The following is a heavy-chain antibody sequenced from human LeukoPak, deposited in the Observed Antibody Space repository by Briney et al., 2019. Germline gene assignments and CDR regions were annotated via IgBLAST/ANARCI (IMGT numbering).Heavy chain of an antibody. CDR1: GFTFSDYY. CDR3: ARGVVATSGYNWFDP. Sequence: GGSLRLSCAASGFTFSDYYMSWIRQAPGKGLEWGSYISSSGSTISYADSVKGRFTISRDNAKNSLYLQMNSLRAEDTAVYYCARGVVATSGYNWFDPWGQGTLVTVSS. CDR2: ISSSGSTI. D-gene: IGHD5-12*01. V-gene: IGHV3-11*01. J-gene: IGHJ5*02.